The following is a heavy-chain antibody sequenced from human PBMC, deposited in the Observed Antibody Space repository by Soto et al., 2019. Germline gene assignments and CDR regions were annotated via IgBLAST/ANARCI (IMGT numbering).Heavy chain of an antibody. D-gene: IGHD6-19*01. CDR3: ARDRGYSSGWADY. Sequence: GASVKVSCKASGYTFTGYYMHWVRQAPGQGLEWMGWINANSGNTNYAQKLQGRVTMTTDTSTSTAYMELRSLRSDDTAVYYCARDRGYSSGWADYWGQGTLVTVSS. CDR2: INANSGNT. CDR1: GYTFTGYY. V-gene: IGHV1-18*04. J-gene: IGHJ4*02.